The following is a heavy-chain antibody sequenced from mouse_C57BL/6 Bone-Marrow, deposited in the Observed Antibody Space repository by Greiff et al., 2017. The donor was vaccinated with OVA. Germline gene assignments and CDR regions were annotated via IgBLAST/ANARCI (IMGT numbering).Heavy chain of an antibody. J-gene: IGHJ1*03. CDR1: GYTFTDYY. V-gene: IGHV1-26*01. CDR2: FIPNNGGT. Sequence: VQLQQSGPELVKPGASVTISCKASGYTFTDYYMNWVKQSHGKSLEWIGDFIPNNGGTSYNQKLKGMATFTVDKSSSTAFMELRSLTSEDAAVYYCASNRYFDVWGTGTTVTVSS. CDR3: ASNRYFDV.